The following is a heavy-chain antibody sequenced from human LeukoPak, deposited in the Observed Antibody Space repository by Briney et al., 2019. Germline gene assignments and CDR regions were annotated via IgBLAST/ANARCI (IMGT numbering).Heavy chain of an antibody. CDR3: TENYYGSGSYADFDY. J-gene: IGHJ4*02. V-gene: IGHV3-73*01. Sequence: GGSLRLSCAASGFTFSGSALHWVRQASGKGLEWVGRIRSTANGYATAYAASVKGRFTISRDDSKNTAYLQMDSLKTEDTAVYYCTENYYGSGSYADFDYWGQGTLVTVSS. CDR2: IRSTANGYAT. CDR1: GFTFSGSA. D-gene: IGHD3-10*01.